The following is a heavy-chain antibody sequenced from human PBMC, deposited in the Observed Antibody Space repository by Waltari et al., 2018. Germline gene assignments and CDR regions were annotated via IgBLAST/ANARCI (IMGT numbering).Heavy chain of an antibody. CDR1: GGSISSGLYS. V-gene: IGHV4-61*02. CDR3: ARVGDYGMDV. D-gene: IGHD3-10*01. Sequence: QVQLPESGPGLVKPSQTLSLTCRVSGGSISSGLYSWSWIRQPADRGLEWIGRMYTSGTTNYNPSLKSRVTISVDTSKNQFSLKLSSVTAADTAVYYCARVGDYGMDVWGQGTTVTVSS. CDR2: MYTSGTT. J-gene: IGHJ6*02.